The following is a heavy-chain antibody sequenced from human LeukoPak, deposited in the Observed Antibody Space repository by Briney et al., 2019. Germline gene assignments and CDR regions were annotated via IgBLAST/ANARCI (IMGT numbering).Heavy chain of an antibody. J-gene: IGHJ5*02. V-gene: IGHV1-2*02. CDR1: GYTFIAYY. CDR3: ARGMGVLVPAATRFDP. D-gene: IGHD2-2*01. Sequence: EASVKVSCKASGYTFIAYYMHWVRQAPGQGLEWMGWINPNSGGTNYAQKFQGRVTMTRDTSISTAYMDLSRLRSDDTAVYYCARGMGVLVPAATRFDPWGQGTLVTVSS. CDR2: INPNSGGT.